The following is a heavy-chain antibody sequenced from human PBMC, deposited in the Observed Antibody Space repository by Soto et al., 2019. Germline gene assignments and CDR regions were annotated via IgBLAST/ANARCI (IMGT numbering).Heavy chain of an antibody. D-gene: IGHD2-15*01. CDR2: ISAYNGNT. V-gene: IGHV1-18*01. CDR3: AIALLMYRVLDS. CDR1: GYTFTSYG. Sequence: QVQLVQSGAEVKKPGASVKVSCKASGYTFTSYGISWVRQAPGQGLEWMGWISAYNGNTNYAQKLQGRVTMTTDTSTTTPYMDLSFLRSDDTAVYFCAIALLMYRVLDSWGQGTLVTVSS. J-gene: IGHJ4*02.